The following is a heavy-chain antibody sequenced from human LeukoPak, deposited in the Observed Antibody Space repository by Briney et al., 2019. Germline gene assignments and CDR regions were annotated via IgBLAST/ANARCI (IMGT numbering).Heavy chain of an antibody. CDR1: GFTFDDCN. J-gene: IGHJ4*02. D-gene: IGHD1-26*01. CDR3: AKGLVGTTTFMDY. Sequence: TLRLYCAGSGFTFDDCNMHWVRQAPGKDLKWVSNISWNSGSIAYADSVKGRFTIPRDTAKNSLFLQMNSLRAEDTALCYCAKGLVGTTTFMDYWGQGTLVTVSS. V-gene: IGHV3-9*01. CDR2: ISWNSGSI.